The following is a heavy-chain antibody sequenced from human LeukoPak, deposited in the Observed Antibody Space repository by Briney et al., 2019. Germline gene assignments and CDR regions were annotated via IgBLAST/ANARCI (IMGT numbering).Heavy chain of an antibody. CDR2: ISAYNGNT. D-gene: IGHD3-22*01. J-gene: IGHJ6*02. Sequence: ASVKVSCKASGYTFTSYGISWVRQAPGQGLEWMGWISAYNGNTNYAQKLQGRVTMTTDTSTSTAYMELRSLRSDDAAVYYCARSRYYYDSSGLPNNYGMDVWGQGTTVTVSS. V-gene: IGHV1-18*01. CDR1: GYTFTSYG. CDR3: ARSRYYYDSSGLPNNYGMDV.